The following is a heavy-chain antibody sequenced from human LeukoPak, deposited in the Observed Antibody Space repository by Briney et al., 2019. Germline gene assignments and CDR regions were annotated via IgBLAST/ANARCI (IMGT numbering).Heavy chain of an antibody. Sequence: ASVKVSCKASGGTFSSYAISWVRQAPGQGLGWMGGIIPIFGTANYAQKFQGRVTITADESTSTAYMELSSLRSEDTAVYYCAREGVEMAGGGASNFDYWGQGTLVTVSS. CDR1: GGTFSSYA. CDR3: AREGVEMAGGGASNFDY. J-gene: IGHJ4*02. D-gene: IGHD5-24*01. CDR2: IIPIFGTA. V-gene: IGHV1-69*13.